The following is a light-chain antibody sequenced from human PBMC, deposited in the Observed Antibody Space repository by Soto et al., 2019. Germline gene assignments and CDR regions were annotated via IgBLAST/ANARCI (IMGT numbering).Light chain of an antibody. Sequence: EIVLTQSPATLSLSPGERATLSCRASQSVSGYLAWYQQKPGQAPRLLIYDTSGRATGIPARFSGSGSGTVFTLTISSLEPDDFAVYYCQQRSNWPPTFGPGTKVEI. CDR1: QSVSGY. J-gene: IGKJ3*01. V-gene: IGKV3-11*01. CDR2: DTS. CDR3: QQRSNWPPT.